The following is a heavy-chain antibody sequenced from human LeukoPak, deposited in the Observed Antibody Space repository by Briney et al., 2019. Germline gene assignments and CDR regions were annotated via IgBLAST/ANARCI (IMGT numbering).Heavy chain of an antibody. V-gene: IGHV3-48*01. CDR1: GFKFNGYN. J-gene: IGHJ3*02. Sequence: PGGSLRLSCMGSGFKFNGYNMNWVRQAAGKGLEWIAYISISGDIRYYTDSVRGRFTISRDNAKNSLYLQMSSLRVDDTAVYYRGRLPTLQNQAKHTSWDAFDIWGRGTMITVSA. CDR3: GRLPTLQNQAKHTSWDAFDI. D-gene: IGHD1-14*01. CDR2: ISISGDIR.